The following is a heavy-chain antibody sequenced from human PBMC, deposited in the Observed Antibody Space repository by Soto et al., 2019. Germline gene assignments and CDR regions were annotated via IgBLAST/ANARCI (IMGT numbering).Heavy chain of an antibody. D-gene: IGHD4-17*01. CDR3: ARTDYGDFDY. CDR1: GGSVSSGSYY. J-gene: IGHJ4*02. V-gene: IGHV4-61*01. CDR2: IYYSGST. Sequence: QVQLQESGPGLVKPSETLSLTCTVSGGSVSSGSYYWSWIRQPPGKGLEWIGYIYYSGSTNYNPSLQSRVTISVDTSKNQFSLKLSSVTAADTAVYYCARTDYGDFDYWGQGTLVTVSS.